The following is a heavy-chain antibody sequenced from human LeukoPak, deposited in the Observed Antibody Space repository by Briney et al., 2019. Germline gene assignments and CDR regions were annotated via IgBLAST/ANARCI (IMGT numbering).Heavy chain of an antibody. CDR2: ISSSSSYT. CDR3: ASMGGRLRYFDWLLPFDY. V-gene: IGHV3-11*06. D-gene: IGHD3-9*01. Sequence: GGSLRLSCAASGSTFSDYYMSWIRQAPGKGLEWVSYISSSSSYTNYADSVKGRFTISRDNAKNSLYLQMNSLRAEDTAVYYCASMGGRLRYFDWLLPFDYWGQGTLVTVSS. J-gene: IGHJ4*02. CDR1: GSTFSDYY.